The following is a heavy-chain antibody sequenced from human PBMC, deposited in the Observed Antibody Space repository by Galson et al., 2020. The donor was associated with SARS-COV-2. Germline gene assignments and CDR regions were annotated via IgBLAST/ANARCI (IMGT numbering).Heavy chain of an antibody. CDR2: ITGGGGNT. V-gene: IGHV3-23*01. J-gene: IGHJ4*02. CDR3: ATSPSNSWLLFDY. CDR1: GITFSSYS. Sequence: QAGGSLRLSCAASGITFSSYSMTWVRQAPGKGLAWVSTITGGGGNTYYADSVKGRFTISRDNSKNTLSLQMSSLRVEDSAVYYCATSPSNSWLLFDYWGQGILVTVSS. D-gene: IGHD1-26*01.